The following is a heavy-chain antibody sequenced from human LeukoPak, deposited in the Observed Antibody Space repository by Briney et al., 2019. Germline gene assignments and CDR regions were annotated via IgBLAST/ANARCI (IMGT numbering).Heavy chain of an antibody. J-gene: IGHJ3*02. Sequence: SETLSLTCTVSGYSISSGYYWGWTRQPPGKGLEWIGSIYHSGSTYYNPSLRSRVTISVDTSKNQFSLKLSSVTAADTAVYYCARAYGSGSFDAFDIWGQGTMVTVSS. V-gene: IGHV4-38-2*02. CDR3: ARAYGSGSFDAFDI. D-gene: IGHD3-10*01. CDR1: GYSISSGYY. CDR2: IYHSGST.